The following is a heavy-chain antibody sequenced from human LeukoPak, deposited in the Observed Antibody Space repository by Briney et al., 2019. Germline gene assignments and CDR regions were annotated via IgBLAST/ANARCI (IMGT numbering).Heavy chain of an antibody. V-gene: IGHV1-18*01. CDR3: ARDGTYYYDSSGYYPFDY. Sequence: GASVKVSCKASGYTFTSYGISWVRQAPGQGLEWMGWISAYNGNANYAQKLQGRVTMTTDTSTSTAYIELRSLRSDDTAVYYCARDGTYYYDSSGYYPFDYWGQGTLVTVSS. J-gene: IGHJ4*02. D-gene: IGHD3-22*01. CDR1: GYTFTSYG. CDR2: ISAYNGNA.